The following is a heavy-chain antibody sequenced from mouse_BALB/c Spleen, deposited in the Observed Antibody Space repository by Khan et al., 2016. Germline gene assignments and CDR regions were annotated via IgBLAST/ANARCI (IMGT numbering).Heavy chain of an antibody. V-gene: IGHV5-9*03. CDR2: ISSGGGNT. D-gene: IGHD2-14*01. J-gene: IGHJ4*01. CDR3: ARYRNDGYAMDY. CDR1: RFTFRSNT. Sequence: EVELVESGGGLVKPGGSLKLSCAASRFTFRSNTMSWVRQTPEKRLEWVATISSGGGNTYYPDSVKGRFTISRDNAKNNLYLQMSSLRSEDTALYYCARYRNDGYAMDYWGQGTSGTVSS.